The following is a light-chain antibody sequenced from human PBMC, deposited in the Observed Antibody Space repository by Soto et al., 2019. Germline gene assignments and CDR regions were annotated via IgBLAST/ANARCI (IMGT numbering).Light chain of an antibody. CDR3: QQSATAPFT. CDR1: QNINTY. Sequence: DIQMTQSPSSLSASVGDRVTITCRASQNINTYLNWYQQKPGKAPKLLIFEASSLQSGVPSRFSGSGSRTDFTITISSLQPEDFATYYCQQSATAPFTFGPGTKVDIK. CDR2: EAS. V-gene: IGKV1-39*01. J-gene: IGKJ3*01.